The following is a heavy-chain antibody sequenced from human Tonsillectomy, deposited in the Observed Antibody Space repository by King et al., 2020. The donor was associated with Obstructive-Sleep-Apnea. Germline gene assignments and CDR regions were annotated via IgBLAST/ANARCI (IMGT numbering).Heavy chain of an antibody. CDR2: IYYSGST. CDR1: GGSISSYY. Sequence: VQLQESGPGLVKPSETLSLTCTVSGGSISSYYWSWLRQPPGKGLGWIGYIYYSGSTNYNPSLKSRVTISVDTSKNQFSLKLSSVTAADTAVYYCARDSVDGDWFDPWGQGTLVTVSS. CDR3: ARDSVDGDWFDP. V-gene: IGHV4-59*01. J-gene: IGHJ5*02. D-gene: IGHD2-15*01.